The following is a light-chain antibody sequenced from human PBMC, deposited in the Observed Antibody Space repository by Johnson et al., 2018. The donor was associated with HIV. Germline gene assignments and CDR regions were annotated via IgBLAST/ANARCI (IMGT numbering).Light chain of an antibody. CDR1: SSNIGNNY. CDR3: ETWDSSLSAGV. V-gene: IGLV1-51*02. Sequence: QSVLTQPPSVSAAPGQKVTISCSGSSSNIGNNYVSWYQQLPGTAPKLLIYENNKRPSGIPDRFSGSKSGTSATLGITGLQTGDAADYYCETWDSSLSAGVVGTGTKVTVL. J-gene: IGLJ1*01. CDR2: ENN.